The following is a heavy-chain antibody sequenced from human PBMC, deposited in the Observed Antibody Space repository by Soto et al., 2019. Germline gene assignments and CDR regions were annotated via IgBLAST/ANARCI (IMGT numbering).Heavy chain of an antibody. CDR2: INHSGST. CDR3: ARGGVRNCFDP. Sequence: SATLSLACAVYGGSFSGYYWSWIRQPPGKWLEWIGEINHSGSTNYNPSLKSRVTISVDTSKNQFSLKLSSVTAADTAVYYCARGGVRNCFDPWGQGTLVTVS. J-gene: IGHJ5*02. D-gene: IGHD3-10*01. V-gene: IGHV4-34*01. CDR1: GGSFSGYY.